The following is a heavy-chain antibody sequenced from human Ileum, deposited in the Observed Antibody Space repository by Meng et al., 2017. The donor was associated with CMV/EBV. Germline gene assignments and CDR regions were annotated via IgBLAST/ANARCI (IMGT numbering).Heavy chain of an antibody. Sequence: SGYTFTGHYMHWVRQAPGQGLEWMGWINPNSGGTNYAQKFQGRVTMTRDTSINTAYMELSRLRSDDTAVYYCVRDDADSIVGEYWFDPWGQGTLVTVSS. V-gene: IGHV1-2*02. CDR2: INPNSGGT. D-gene: IGHD1-26*01. CDR3: VRDDADSIVGEYWFDP. J-gene: IGHJ5*02. CDR1: GYTFTGHY.